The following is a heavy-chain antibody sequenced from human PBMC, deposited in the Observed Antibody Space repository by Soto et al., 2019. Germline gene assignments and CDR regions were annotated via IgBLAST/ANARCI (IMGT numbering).Heavy chain of an antibody. CDR3: ARGRDGGSDAFDL. D-gene: IGHD2-15*01. CDR2: IYHSGST. J-gene: IGHJ3*01. V-gene: IGHV4-31*03. Sequence: QVQLQESGPGLVKPSQTLSLTCIVSGGSISSSGDYWSWIRQHPGEGLEWIGYIYHSGSTYYNPSLKSRVXXSXDXYKKLFSLHLISVTAADTAVYYCARGRDGGSDAFDLWGQGTMVTVSS. CDR1: GGSISSSGDY.